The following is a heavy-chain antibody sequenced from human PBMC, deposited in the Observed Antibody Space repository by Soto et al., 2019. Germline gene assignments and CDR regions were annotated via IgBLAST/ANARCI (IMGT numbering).Heavy chain of an antibody. D-gene: IGHD1-26*01. Sequence: ASRPTLVNPTQTLTLTCVFSGFSLSTSGMSVSWIRQPPGKALEWLALIDWSDDVYYNTSLKTRLSMSKDTSKNLVVLIMTNLDPSDKATYYCARFSGSYLRGFDSWGRGTLVTVYS. CDR2: IDWSDDV. CDR3: ARFSGSYLRGFDS. V-gene: IGHV2-70*13. J-gene: IGHJ4*02. CDR1: GFSLSTSGMS.